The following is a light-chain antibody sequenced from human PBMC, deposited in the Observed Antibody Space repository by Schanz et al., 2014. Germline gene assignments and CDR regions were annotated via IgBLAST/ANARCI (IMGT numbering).Light chain of an antibody. J-gene: IGKJ1*01. CDR1: QSVNSY. V-gene: IGKV3-11*01. CDR2: DAS. Sequence: EIVLTQSPVTLSLYPGERATLSCRASQSVNSYLAWYQQKPGLAPRLLIYDASNRATGIPARFSGSGSGTDFTLTISRLEPEDFAVFYCQQFGKLPWTFGQGTKVEIK. CDR3: QQFGKLPWT.